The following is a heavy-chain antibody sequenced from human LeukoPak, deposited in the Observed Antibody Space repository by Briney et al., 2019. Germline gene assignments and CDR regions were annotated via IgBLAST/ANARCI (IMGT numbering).Heavy chain of an antibody. J-gene: IGHJ3*02. V-gene: IGHV5-51*01. CDR1: GYSFTSYW. CDR3: ARVAARSGYSSGWFLDGFWAFDI. CDR2: IYPGDSDT. D-gene: IGHD6-19*01. Sequence: GESLKLSCKGSGYSFTSYWIGWVRQMPGKGLEWMGIIYPGDSDTRYSPSFQGQVTISADKSISTAYLQWSSLKASDTAMYYCARVAARSGYSSGWFLDGFWAFDIWGQGTMVTVSS.